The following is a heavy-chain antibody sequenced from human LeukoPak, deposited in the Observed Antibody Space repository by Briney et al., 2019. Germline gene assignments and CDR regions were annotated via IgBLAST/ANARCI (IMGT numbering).Heavy chain of an antibody. CDR3: ARQDAKCSSTSCYAGGWFDP. CDR2: FDREDRET. Sequence: ASVKVSCKVSGYSLTALSIHWVRQAPGRGLEWMGGFDREDRETIYAQNFQARVTITADESTSTAYMELSSLRSDDTAMYYCARQDAKCSSTSCYAGGWFDPWGQGTPVTVSS. J-gene: IGHJ5*02. CDR1: GYSLTALS. V-gene: IGHV1-24*01. D-gene: IGHD2-2*01.